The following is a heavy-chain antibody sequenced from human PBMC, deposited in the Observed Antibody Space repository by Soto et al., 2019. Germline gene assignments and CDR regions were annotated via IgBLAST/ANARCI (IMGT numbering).Heavy chain of an antibody. J-gene: IGHJ5*02. D-gene: IGHD3-3*01. V-gene: IGHV4-34*02. CDR1: GGSVNGYY. Sequence: QVHLQQWGAGLLKPSETLSLTCAVYGGSVNGYYWNWIRQPPGKGLEWIGEINHTGGTHYNPSIKSRVTMSGDTSKNQFSLRLSSVTAADTAIYYCATRITVFGLLIPPFDPWGQGTQVTVSS. CDR2: INHTGGT. CDR3: ATRITVFGLLIPPFDP.